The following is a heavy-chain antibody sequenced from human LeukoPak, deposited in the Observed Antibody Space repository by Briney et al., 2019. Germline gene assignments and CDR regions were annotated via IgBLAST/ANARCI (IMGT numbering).Heavy chain of an antibody. CDR2: IYYSGST. J-gene: IGHJ4*02. CDR3: ARLRDYYDSSGYLYYFDY. D-gene: IGHD3-22*01. V-gene: IGHV4-39*01. Sequence: KPSETLSLTCTVSGGSISSSSYYWGWIRQPPGKGLEWIGSIYYSGSTYYNPSLKSRVTISVDTSKNQFSLKLSSVTAADTAVYYCARLRDYYDSSGYLYYFDYWGQGTLVTVSS. CDR1: GGSISSSSYY.